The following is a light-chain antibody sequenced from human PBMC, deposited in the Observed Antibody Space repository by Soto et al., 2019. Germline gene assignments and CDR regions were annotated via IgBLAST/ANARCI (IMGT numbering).Light chain of an antibody. CDR2: GAS. V-gene: IGKV3-15*01. CDR3: QQYNMWPLT. Sequence: EIVMTQSLATLSVSPGERATVSCRASQSVSSNLAWYQHKPGQAPRLLIKGASTRATGVPARFSGSGSGTEFTLTISSLQSEDFAVYSCQQYNMWPLTFGQGTKLEIK. CDR1: QSVSSN. J-gene: IGKJ2*01.